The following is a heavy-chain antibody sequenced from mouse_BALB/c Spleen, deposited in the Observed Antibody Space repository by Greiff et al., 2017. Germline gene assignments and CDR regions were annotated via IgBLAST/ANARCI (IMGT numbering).Heavy chain of an antibody. CDR1: GYTFSSYW. J-gene: IGHJ2*01. V-gene: IGHV1-9*01. D-gene: IGHD2-3*01. Sequence: LVESGAELMKPGASVKISCKATGYTFSSYWIEWVKQRPGHGLEWIGEILPGSGSTNYNEKFKGKATFTADTSSNTAYMQLSSLTSEDSAVYYCARPSDGYLYYFDYWGQGTTLTVSS. CDR2: ILPGSGST. CDR3: ARPSDGYLYYFDY.